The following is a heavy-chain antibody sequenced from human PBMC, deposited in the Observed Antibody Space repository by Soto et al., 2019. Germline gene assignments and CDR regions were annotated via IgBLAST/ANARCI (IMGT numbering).Heavy chain of an antibody. CDR1: GFTFSSSA. CDR2: ISGSGGST. Sequence: GGSLRLSCAASGFTFSSSAMKWVRQAPGKGLEWVSAISGSGGSTYYADSVKGRFTISRDNSKNTLYLQMNSLRAEDTAVYYCAKDSGSFPYGMDGWGQGTTVTVSS. V-gene: IGHV3-23*01. CDR3: AKDSGSFPYGMDG. J-gene: IGHJ6*02. D-gene: IGHD1-26*01.